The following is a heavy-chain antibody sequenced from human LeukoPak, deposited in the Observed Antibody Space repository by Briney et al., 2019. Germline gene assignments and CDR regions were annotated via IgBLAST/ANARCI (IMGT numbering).Heavy chain of an antibody. CDR1: GDSISSYY. D-gene: IGHD3-22*01. V-gene: IGHV4-59*01. Sequence: SETLSLTCSVSGDSISSYYWSWLRQSPGKGLEWIGYIYYGGNTRYNPSLKGRVTISADTSKFSLKLSSVTAADTAVYYCARGPYDSSGYYYLRFSWFDPWGQGTLVTVSS. J-gene: IGHJ5*02. CDR2: IYYGGNT. CDR3: ARGPYDSSGYYYLRFSWFDP.